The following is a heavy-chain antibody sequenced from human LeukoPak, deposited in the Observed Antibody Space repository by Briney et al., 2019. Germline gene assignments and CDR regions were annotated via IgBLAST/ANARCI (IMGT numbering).Heavy chain of an antibody. CDR3: ARKLVGATHPLEY. V-gene: IGHV1-2*02. D-gene: IGHD1-26*01. CDR1: GYTLTGNS. J-gene: IGHJ4*02. Sequence: WASVKVSCKASGYTLTGNSMHWVRQAPGQGLEWMGWINGKSGDTNYAQKFRGRVTMTRDSSTSTVYMELSSLESDDTANYYCARKLVGATHPLEYWGQGTLVTVSS. CDR2: INGKSGDT.